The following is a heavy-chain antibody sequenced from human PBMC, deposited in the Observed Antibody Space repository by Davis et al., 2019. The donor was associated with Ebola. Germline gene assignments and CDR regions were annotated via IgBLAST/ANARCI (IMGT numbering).Heavy chain of an antibody. CDR1: GFTFGDYA. J-gene: IGHJ4*02. CDR2: IRSKAYGGTT. D-gene: IGHD4-17*01. V-gene: IGHV3-49*04. CDR3: TRGEHDYGDYEGGY. Sequence: PGGSLRLSCTASGFTFGDYAMSWVRQAPGKGLEWVGFIRSKAYGGTTEYAASVKGRFTISRDDSKSIAYLQMNSLKTEDTAVYYCTRGEHDYGDYEGGYWGQGTLVTVSS.